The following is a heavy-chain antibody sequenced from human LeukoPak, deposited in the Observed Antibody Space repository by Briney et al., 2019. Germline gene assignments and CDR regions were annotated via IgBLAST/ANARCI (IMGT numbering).Heavy chain of an antibody. D-gene: IGHD2/OR15-2a*01. CDR1: GFTFSSYA. J-gene: IGHJ4*02. CDR2: ISGSGGST. V-gene: IGHV3-23*01. Sequence: HSGGSLRLSCAASGFTFSSYAMSWVRQAPGKGLEWVSAISGSGGSTYYADSVKGRFTISRDNSKNTLYLQMNSLRAEDTAVYYCARARGPRGAFSRPFDYWGQGTLVTVSS. CDR3: ARARGPRGAFSRPFDY.